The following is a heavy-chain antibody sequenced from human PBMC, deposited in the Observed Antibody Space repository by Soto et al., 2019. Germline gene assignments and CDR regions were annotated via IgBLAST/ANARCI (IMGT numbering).Heavy chain of an antibody. CDR3: TTDSRTIMPEVRFDF. CDR2: IKSQTDGGSG. Sequence: EVQLVESGGGLVKPGGSLRLSCAASGFAFSNAWINWVRQPPGRGLEWVGRIKSQTDGGSGDYAAPVKGRFVVLRDDSKNIVYLQMNSLKIEDTAVYYCTTDSRTIMPEVRFDFWGHGTLVTVSS. V-gene: IGHV3-15*07. CDR1: GFAFSNAW. J-gene: IGHJ4*01. D-gene: IGHD3-16*01.